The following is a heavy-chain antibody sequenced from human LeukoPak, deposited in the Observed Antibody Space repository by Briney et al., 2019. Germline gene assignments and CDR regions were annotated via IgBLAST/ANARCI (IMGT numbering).Heavy chain of an antibody. Sequence: GGSLRLSCAASGFTFSSYSMNWVRQAPGKGLEWVSSISSSSSYIYYADSVKGRFTISRDNAKISLYLQMNSLRAEDTAVYYCARVMKWELLRYAPVPDGGGQGTLVTVSS. D-gene: IGHD1-26*01. CDR2: ISSSSSYI. V-gene: IGHV3-21*01. CDR3: ARVMKWELLRYAPVPDG. J-gene: IGHJ4*02. CDR1: GFTFSSYS.